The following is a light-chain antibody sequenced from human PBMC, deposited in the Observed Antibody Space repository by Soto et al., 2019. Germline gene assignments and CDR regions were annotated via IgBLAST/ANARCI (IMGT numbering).Light chain of an antibody. CDR3: KQTRSYPST. CDR2: GPS. V-gene: IGKV3D-15*01. CDR1: HRVSSY. Sequence: EIVMTQSPATLSVSTGARVTLSCRASHRVSSYLAWYQQKPGQAPRLLIYGPSTRATAIQARFSGSGSGTDFTLTISSLQAEDFATYYCKQTRSYPSTVGGGTKVENK. J-gene: IGKJ4*01.